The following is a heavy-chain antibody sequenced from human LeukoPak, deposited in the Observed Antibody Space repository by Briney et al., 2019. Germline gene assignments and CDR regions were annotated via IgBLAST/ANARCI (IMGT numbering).Heavy chain of an antibody. J-gene: IGHJ3*02. CDR3: ARPLLWFGEEDAFDI. V-gene: IGHV1-24*01. Sequence: ASVKVSCKVSGYTLTELSIHWVRQAPGKGLEWMGGFDPEDGETIYAQKFQGRVTMTEDTSTDTAYMELSSLRSEDTAVYYCARPLLWFGEEDAFDIWGQGTMVTVSS. CDR2: FDPEDGET. D-gene: IGHD3-10*01. CDR1: GYTLTELS.